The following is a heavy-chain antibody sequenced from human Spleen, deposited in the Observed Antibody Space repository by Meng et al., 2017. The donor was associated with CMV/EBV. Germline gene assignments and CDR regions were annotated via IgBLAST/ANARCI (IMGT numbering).Heavy chain of an antibody. CDR1: GGAYSGYY. J-gene: IGHJ4*02. CDR2: INHSGST. V-gene: IGHV4-34*01. CDR3: ASFPMVRGVEPGY. D-gene: IGHD3-10*01. Sequence: QERVKQWGAGLLKPSETLSLPCDVYGGAYSGYYCSWIRQPPGKGLEWIGEINHSGSTNYNPSLKSRVTISVDTSKNQFSLKLSSVTAADTAVYYCASFPMVRGVEPGYWGQGTLVTVSS.